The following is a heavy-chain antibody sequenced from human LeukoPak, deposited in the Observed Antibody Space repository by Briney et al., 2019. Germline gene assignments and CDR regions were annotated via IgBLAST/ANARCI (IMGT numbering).Heavy chain of an antibody. CDR1: GFTVSSNY. CDR2: IYSGGST. J-gene: IGHJ6*03. CDR3: ARDPPLYGSGSYYTPNDYYYYMDV. V-gene: IGHV3-66*02. D-gene: IGHD3-10*01. Sequence: GGSLRLSCAASGFTVSSNYMSWVRRAPGKGLEWVSVIYSGGSTYYADSVKGRFTISRDNSKNTLYLQMNSLRAEDTAVYYCARDPPLYGSGSYYTPNDYYYYMDVWGKGTTVTVSS.